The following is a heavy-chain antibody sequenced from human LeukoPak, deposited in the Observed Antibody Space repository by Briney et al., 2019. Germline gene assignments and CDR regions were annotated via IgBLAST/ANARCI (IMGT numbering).Heavy chain of an antibody. Sequence: GGSLRLSCAASGFTFSSYWMHWVRQAPGKGLEWVSRINSDGSSTSYADSVKGRFTISRDNAKNTLYLRMNSLRAEDTAVYYCARASSGWSPFDYWGQGTLVTVSS. D-gene: IGHD6-19*01. CDR3: ARASSGWSPFDY. V-gene: IGHV3-74*01. CDR2: INSDGSST. J-gene: IGHJ4*02. CDR1: GFTFSSYW.